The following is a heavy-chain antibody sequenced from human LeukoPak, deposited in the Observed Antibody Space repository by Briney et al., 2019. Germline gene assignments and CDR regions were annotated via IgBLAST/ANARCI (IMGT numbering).Heavy chain of an antibody. CDR2: IIPIFGTA. D-gene: IGHD2-2*01. Sequence: GASVKVSCKASGGTFSSYAISWVRQAPGQGLEWMGGIIPIFGTANYAQKFQGRVTMTTETSTSTAYMELRSLRSDDTAVYYCARDHQYDFDYWGQGTLVTVSS. CDR1: GGTFSSYA. J-gene: IGHJ4*02. CDR3: ARDHQYDFDY. V-gene: IGHV1-69*05.